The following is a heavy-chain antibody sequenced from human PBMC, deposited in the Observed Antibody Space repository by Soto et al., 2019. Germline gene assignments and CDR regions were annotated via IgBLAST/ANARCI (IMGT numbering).Heavy chain of an antibody. V-gene: IGHV1-69*08. CDR3: ARGGGDSSGTIDY. J-gene: IGHJ4*02. D-gene: IGHD3-22*01. CDR2: IIPIIGKP. Sequence: QVQLVQSGAEVKKPGSSVKVSCKASVGTFSSYTISWVRQAPGQGLEWMGRIIPIIGKPNYARKFQGRVTFTPDKSPSTAYMELCSLRSEDTAVYYCARGGGDSSGTIDYWGQGTLVTVSS. CDR1: VGTFSSYT.